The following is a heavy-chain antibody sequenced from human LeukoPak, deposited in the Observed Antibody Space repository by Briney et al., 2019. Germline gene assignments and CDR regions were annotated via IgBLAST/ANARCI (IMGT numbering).Heavy chain of an antibody. CDR1: GGSISSGSYY. CDR2: INHSGST. D-gene: IGHD2-15*01. V-gene: IGHV4-39*07. J-gene: IGHJ6*03. Sequence: PSETLSLTCTVSGGSISSGSYYWSWIRQPPGKGLEWIGKINHSGSTNYNPALKSRVTISVDTAKNQFSLNLSSVTAADTAVYYCARRGPQWFGWWDLTRPNYYMDVWGKGTTVTISS. CDR3: ARRGPQWFGWWDLTRPNYYMDV.